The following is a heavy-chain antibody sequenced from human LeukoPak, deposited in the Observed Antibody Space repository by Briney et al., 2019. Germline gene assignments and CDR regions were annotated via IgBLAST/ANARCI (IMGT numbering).Heavy chain of an antibody. CDR1: GFTFSSYA. CDR2: ISYDGSNK. Sequence: GRSLRLSCAASGFTFSSYAKHWVRQAPGKGLEWVAVISYDGSNKYYADSVKGRFTISRDNSKNTLYLQMNSLRAEDTAVYYCARDPRGYSGPQADYWGQGTLVTVSS. D-gene: IGHD5-12*01. CDR3: ARDPRGYSGPQADY. V-gene: IGHV3-30-3*01. J-gene: IGHJ4*02.